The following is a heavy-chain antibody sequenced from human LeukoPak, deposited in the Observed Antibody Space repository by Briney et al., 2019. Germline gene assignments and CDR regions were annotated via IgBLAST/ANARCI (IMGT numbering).Heavy chain of an antibody. CDR1: GFIYSHYG. V-gene: IGHV3-33*08. J-gene: IGHJ4*01. CDR2: IWSDGTNS. Sequence: GGSLRLSCAASGFIYSHYGMHWVRQAPGKGLEWVAVIWSDGTNSFYAGSVKGRFTISRDNSQRTLFLQMNSLRVEDTAMYYCVRDAQRGFDYSNSLRYWGHGTLFTVSS. CDR3: VRDAQRGFDYSNSLRY. D-gene: IGHD4-11*01.